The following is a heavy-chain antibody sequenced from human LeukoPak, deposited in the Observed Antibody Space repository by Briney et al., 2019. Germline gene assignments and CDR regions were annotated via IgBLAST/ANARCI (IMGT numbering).Heavy chain of an antibody. V-gene: IGHV3-33*01. CDR2: IWYDGTDK. D-gene: IGHD2-15*01. J-gene: IGHJ4*02. CDR1: GFTFSSYG. CDR3: ARVGSGRTIDY. Sequence: GRSLRLSCAASGFTFSSYGMHWVRQAPGKGLEWVAVIWYDGTDKYYADSVKGRFTISRDNSKNTLYLQMNSLRAEDTAVYYCARVGSGRTIDYWGQGTLVTVSS.